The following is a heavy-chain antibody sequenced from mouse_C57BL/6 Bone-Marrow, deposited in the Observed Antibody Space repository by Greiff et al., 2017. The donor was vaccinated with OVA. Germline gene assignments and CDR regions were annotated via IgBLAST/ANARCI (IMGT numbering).Heavy chain of an antibody. CDR1: GYTFTSYG. CDR2: IYPSSGNT. Sequence: QVQLQQSGAELARPGASVKLSCKASGYTFTSYGISWVKQRTGQGLEWIGEIYPSSGNTYYNEKFKGKATLTADKSSSTAYMELRSLTSEDSAVYFCARWGYGSSAWFAYWGQGTLVTVSA. D-gene: IGHD1-1*01. CDR3: ARWGYGSSAWFAY. J-gene: IGHJ3*01. V-gene: IGHV1-81*01.